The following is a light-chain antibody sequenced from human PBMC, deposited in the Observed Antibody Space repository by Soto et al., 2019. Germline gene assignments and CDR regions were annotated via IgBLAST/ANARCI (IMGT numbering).Light chain of an antibody. V-gene: IGLV2-8*01. CDR1: SSDVGGYNY. J-gene: IGLJ2*01. CDR2: EVS. Sequence: QSALTQPASASGSPGQSVTISCTGTSSDVGGYNYVSWYQQHPGKAPKLMIYEVSNRPSGVPDRFSGSKTGNTASLTVSCVQADDEADYYCSSYSGSNNFVVFGGGTKLTVL. CDR3: SSYSGSNNFVV.